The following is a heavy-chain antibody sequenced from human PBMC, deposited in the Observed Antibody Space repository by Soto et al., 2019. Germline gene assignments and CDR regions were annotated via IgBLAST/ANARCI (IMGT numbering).Heavy chain of an antibody. CDR3: SRDYGAAAASFFVY. D-gene: IGHD6-25*01. CDR2: MSSDGSNS. V-gene: IGHV3-30-3*01. J-gene: IGHJ4*02. Sequence: GGSLRLSCAASGFTFSTYAMHWVRQAPGKGLEWVAGMSSDGSNSYYADSVKGRFTISRDNSKNTLYLQMNSLRAEDTAVYYFSRDYGAAAASFFVYWGQGTLVTVSS. CDR1: GFTFSTYA.